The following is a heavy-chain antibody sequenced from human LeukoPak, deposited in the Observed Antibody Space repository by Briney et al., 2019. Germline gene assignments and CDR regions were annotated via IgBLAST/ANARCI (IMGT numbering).Heavy chain of an antibody. D-gene: IGHD3-22*01. CDR3: ARQSGQYYYDSSGYSFGY. Sequence: GESLKISCKGSGYSFTSYWIGWVRQMPGKGLGWMGIIYPGDSDTRYSPSFQGQVTISADKSISTAYLQWSSLKASDTAMYYCARQSGQYYYDSSGYSFGYWGQGTLVTVSS. J-gene: IGHJ4*02. CDR1: GYSFTSYW. V-gene: IGHV5-51*01. CDR2: IYPGDSDT.